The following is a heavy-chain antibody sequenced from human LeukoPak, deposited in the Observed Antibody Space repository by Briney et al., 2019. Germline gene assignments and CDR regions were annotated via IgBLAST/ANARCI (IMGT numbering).Heavy chain of an antibody. J-gene: IGHJ4*02. CDR1: GFTFCSYA. D-gene: IGHD5-12*01. CDR3: VQYRGEVYFDY. V-gene: IGHV3-23*01. Sequence: GGSLRHSSAASGFTFCSYAMSWVRQAPGKGLEWVSAISGSGGSTYYADSVKGRFTISRDNSKNTLYLQMNSLRAEDTAVYYCVQYRGEVYFDYLGQGNVVTVSS. CDR2: ISGSGGST.